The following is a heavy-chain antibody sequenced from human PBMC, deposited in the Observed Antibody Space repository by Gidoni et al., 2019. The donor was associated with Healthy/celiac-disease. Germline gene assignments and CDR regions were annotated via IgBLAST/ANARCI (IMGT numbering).Heavy chain of an antibody. CDR2: IYSSGST. CDR3: AREGSGSYDY. V-gene: IGHV4-61*01. D-gene: IGHD1-26*01. J-gene: IGHJ4*02. CDR1: GGAVSSGSYS. Sequence: QVQLQESGTGLVKTSETLSLTCTVSGGAVSSGSYSWSWIRQPPGKGLEWIWYIYSSGSTNYNPSLKSRFTISVDTSKNPFSLKLSSVTAADTAVYYCAREGSGSYDYWGQGTLVTVSS.